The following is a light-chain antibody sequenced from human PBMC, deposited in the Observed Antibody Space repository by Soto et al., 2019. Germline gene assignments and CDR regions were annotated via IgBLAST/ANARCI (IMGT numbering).Light chain of an antibody. CDR1: QTVTNSH. CDR3: QLYGTSPKT. Sequence: ENVLTQSPGTLSLSPGERATLSCRASQTVTNSHLAWYQHKPGQAPRLLIYDAVTRATGIPDRFTGSGFGTDFTLTISRLEPEDFAVYYCQLYGTSPKTFGQGTNVDIK. CDR2: DAV. V-gene: IGKV3-20*01. J-gene: IGKJ1*01.